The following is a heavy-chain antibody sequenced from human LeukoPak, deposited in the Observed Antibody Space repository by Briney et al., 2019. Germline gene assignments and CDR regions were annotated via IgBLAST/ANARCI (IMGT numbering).Heavy chain of an antibody. V-gene: IGHV3-53*01. Sequence: PGGSLRLSCAASGFTVSSNYMSWVRQAPGKGLEWVSVIYSGGSTHYADSVKGRFTISRDNSKNTLYLQMNSLRAEDTAVYYCASDGGYYDSSGLDYWGQGTLVTVSS. CDR2: IYSGGST. CDR1: GFTVSSNY. J-gene: IGHJ4*02. CDR3: ASDGGYYDSSGLDY. D-gene: IGHD3-22*01.